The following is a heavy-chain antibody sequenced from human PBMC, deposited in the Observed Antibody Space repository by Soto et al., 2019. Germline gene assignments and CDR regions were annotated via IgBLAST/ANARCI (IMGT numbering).Heavy chain of an antibody. CDR3: ALVGKPDSMDV. Sequence: QITLKESGPTLVKPTQTLTLTCTFSGFSRSTSGAGVGWIRQPPGKALEWLALIYWDDDKRYSPSLKSRLTITNDTSKSQVVLTMTNMDPVDTATYYCALVGKPDSMDVCGKGTTVTVSS. J-gene: IGHJ6*03. V-gene: IGHV2-5*02. D-gene: IGHD3-10*01. CDR1: GFSRSTSGAG. CDR2: IYWDDDK.